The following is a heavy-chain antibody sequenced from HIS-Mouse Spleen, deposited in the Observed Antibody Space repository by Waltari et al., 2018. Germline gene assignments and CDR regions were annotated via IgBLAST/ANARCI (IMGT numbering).Heavy chain of an antibody. CDR3: AREIPYSSSWYDWYFDL. V-gene: IGHV4-39*07. J-gene: IGHJ2*01. D-gene: IGHD6-13*01. CDR1: GGSISSRRYY. Sequence: QLQLQESGPGLVKPSETLSLTGTVSGGSISSRRYYWGWIRQPPGKGLEWIGSIYYSGSTYYNPSLKSRVTISVDTSKNQFSLKLSSVTAADTAVYYCAREIPYSSSWYDWYFDLWGRGTLVTVSS. CDR2: IYYSGST.